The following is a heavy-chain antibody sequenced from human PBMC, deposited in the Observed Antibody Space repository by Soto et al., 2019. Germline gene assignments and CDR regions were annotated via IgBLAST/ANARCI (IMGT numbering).Heavy chain of an antibody. Sequence: ASVKVSCKVSGYTLTELSMQWVRQAPGKGLEWMGGFDPEDGETIYAQKFQGRVTMTEDTSTDTAYMELSSLRSEDTAVYYCATAVAIFGEGTSKYYYVYWTQRSPVTGSS. CDR3: ATAVAIFGEGTSKYYYVY. CDR2: FDPEDGET. V-gene: IGHV1-24*01. CDR1: GYTLTELS. D-gene: IGHD3-3*01. J-gene: IGHJ4*01.